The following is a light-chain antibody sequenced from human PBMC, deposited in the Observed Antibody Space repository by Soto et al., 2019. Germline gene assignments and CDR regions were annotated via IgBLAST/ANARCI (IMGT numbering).Light chain of an antibody. Sequence: VLTPSSFALSLSPRERANISCMSSQRVGSNYLAWYQQKPGQPPRLLIHGASSRASGIPDRFSGSGSGTDFTLTICRLQPEDFAVYYCQQYASTRWTLGQGAKVDIK. CDR3: QQYASTRWT. J-gene: IGKJ1*01. V-gene: IGKV3-20*01. CDR1: QRVGSNY. CDR2: GAS.